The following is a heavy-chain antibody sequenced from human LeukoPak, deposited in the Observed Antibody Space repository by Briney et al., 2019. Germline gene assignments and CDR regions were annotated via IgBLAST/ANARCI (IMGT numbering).Heavy chain of an antibody. CDR2: ITGTGGR. D-gene: IGHD5-18*01. CDR1: GFTLTNHG. J-gene: IGHJ4*02. CDR3: AKDLIAYSYGYAGRSNFDY. V-gene: IGHV3-23*01. Sequence: GGSLRLSCAVSGFTLTNHGVSWVRQAPGKGLEWVSIITGTGGRYYADSVKGHFTISRDNSKNTLYLQMNSLRAEDTAIYYCAKDLIAYSYGYAGRSNFDYWGQGTLVTVSS.